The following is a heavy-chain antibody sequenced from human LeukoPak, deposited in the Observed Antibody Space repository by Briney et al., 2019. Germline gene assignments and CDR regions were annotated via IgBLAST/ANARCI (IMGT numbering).Heavy chain of an antibody. D-gene: IGHD6-6*01. V-gene: IGHV1-2*02. CDR1: GYTFTGYY. Sequence: ASVKVSCKASGYTFTGYYMYWVRQAPGQGLEWMGWINPNSGGTNYAQKFQGRVTMTRDTSISTAYMELSRLRSDDTAVYYCATETQYSSSSHYYYYYYMDVRGKGTTVTVSS. J-gene: IGHJ6*03. CDR3: ATETQYSSSSHYYYYYYMDV. CDR2: INPNSGGT.